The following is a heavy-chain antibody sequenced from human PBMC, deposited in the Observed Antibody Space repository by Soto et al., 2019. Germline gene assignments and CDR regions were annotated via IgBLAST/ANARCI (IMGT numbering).Heavy chain of an antibody. CDR2: ISAYNGNT. Sequence: ASVMFSCNASGYTFTSSGISWVRQAPGQGLEWMGWISAYNGNTNYAQKLQGRVTMTTDTSTSTAYMELRSLRSDDTAVYYCARVIAAVTYYFDYWGQGTLVTVSS. D-gene: IGHD6-13*01. CDR1: GYTFTSSG. CDR3: ARVIAAVTYYFDY. J-gene: IGHJ4*02. V-gene: IGHV1-18*01.